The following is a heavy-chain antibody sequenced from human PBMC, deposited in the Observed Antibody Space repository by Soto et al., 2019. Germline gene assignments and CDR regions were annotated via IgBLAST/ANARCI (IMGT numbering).Heavy chain of an antibody. J-gene: IGHJ4*02. V-gene: IGHV3-7*05. CDR2: INQHGTEK. CDR1: GFNFSNYW. Sequence: EVQLVESGGDLVPPGGSLRLSCVASGFNFSNYWMTWARQAPGTGLEWVANINQHGTEKFYVESVEGRFSISRDNAYHSVYLQMNSLRAEDTAIYYCATDILDYWGQGTSVTVSS. CDR3: ATDILDY.